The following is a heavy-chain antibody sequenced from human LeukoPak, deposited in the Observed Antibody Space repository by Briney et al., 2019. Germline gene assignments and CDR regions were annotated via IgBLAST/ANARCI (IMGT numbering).Heavy chain of an antibody. J-gene: IGHJ4*02. CDR1: GFTFSSYA. CDR2: ISGSGGST. Sequence: PGGSLRLSCAASGFTFSSYAMSWVRQAPGKGLEWVSAISGSGGSTYYADSVKGRFTISRDNSKNTLYLQMNSLRAEDTAVYYCAKDARRITMIVVVPSFDYWGQGTLVTVSS. CDR3: AKDARRITMIVVVPSFDY. D-gene: IGHD3-22*01. V-gene: IGHV3-23*01.